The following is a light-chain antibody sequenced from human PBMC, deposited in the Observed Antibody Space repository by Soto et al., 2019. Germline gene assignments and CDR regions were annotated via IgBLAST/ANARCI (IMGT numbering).Light chain of an antibody. CDR3: ATWDSSLTPYV. J-gene: IGLJ1*01. CDR2: ENN. Sequence: QSVLTQPPSVSAAPGQKVTISCSGSSSDIGRNYVSWYQHLPGTAPKLLIYENNKRPSGIPDRLSGSKSGSSATLGITGLQTGDFADYYCATWDSSLTPYVFG. CDR1: SSDIGRNY. V-gene: IGLV1-51*02.